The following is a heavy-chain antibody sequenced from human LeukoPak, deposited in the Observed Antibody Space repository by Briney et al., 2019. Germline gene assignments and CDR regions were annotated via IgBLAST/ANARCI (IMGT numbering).Heavy chain of an antibody. V-gene: IGHV4-4*02. CDR1: GGSISSSNW. CDR2: IYHSGST. J-gene: IGHJ6*03. Sequence: SETLSLTCAVSGGSISSSNWWSRVRQPPGKGLEWIGEIYHSGSTNYNPSLKSRVTISVDKSKNQFSLKLSSVTAADTAVYYCARAYYYGSGSYYYYYYMDVWGKGTTVTISS. D-gene: IGHD3-10*01. CDR3: ARAYYYGSGSYYYYYYMDV.